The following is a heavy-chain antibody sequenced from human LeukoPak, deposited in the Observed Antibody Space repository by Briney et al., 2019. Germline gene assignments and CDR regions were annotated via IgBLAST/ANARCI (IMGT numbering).Heavy chain of an antibody. Sequence: GGSLRLSCAASGFTFSSYAMSWVRQAPGKGLEWVSAISGSGGSTYYADSVKGRFTIPRDNSKNTLYLQMNSLRAEDTAVYYCAKNNRGPGGILTLDYWGQGPLVTVSS. CDR2: ISGSGGST. CDR3: AKNNRGPGGILTLDY. D-gene: IGHD3-9*01. V-gene: IGHV3-23*01. CDR1: GFTFSSYA. J-gene: IGHJ4*02.